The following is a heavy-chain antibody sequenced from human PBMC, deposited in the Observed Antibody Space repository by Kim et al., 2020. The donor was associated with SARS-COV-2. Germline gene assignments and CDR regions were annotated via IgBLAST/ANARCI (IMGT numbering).Heavy chain of an antibody. Sequence: ASVKVSCKASGYILTNYAMHWVRQAPGQRLEWMGWINAGNGNTKYSQKFQGRVTITRDTSASTAYMELSSLRSEDTAVYYCAKEGSSSIYGWFDPWGQGTLVTVSS. CDR3: AKEGSSSIYGWFDP. J-gene: IGHJ5*02. V-gene: IGHV1-3*01. CDR2: INAGNGNT. CDR1: GYILTNYA. D-gene: IGHD3-3*01.